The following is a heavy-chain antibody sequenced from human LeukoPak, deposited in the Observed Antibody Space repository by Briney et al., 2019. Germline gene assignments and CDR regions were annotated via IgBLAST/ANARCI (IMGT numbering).Heavy chain of an antibody. D-gene: IGHD6-19*01. Sequence: GSLRLSCAASGFTFSSYSMNWVRQPPGKGLEWIGSIYYSESTYYNPSLKSRVTISVDTSKNQFSLRLSSVTAADTAVYYCARVSVAGTIFDCWGQGTLVTVSS. V-gene: IGHV4-39*07. CDR1: GFTFSSYS. CDR3: ARVSVAGTIFDC. CDR2: IYYSEST. J-gene: IGHJ4*02.